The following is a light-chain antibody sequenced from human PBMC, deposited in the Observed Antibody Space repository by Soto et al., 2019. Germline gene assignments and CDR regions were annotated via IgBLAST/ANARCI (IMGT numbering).Light chain of an antibody. CDR1: SSDVGGYNY. V-gene: IGLV2-8*01. CDR2: EVS. CDR3: SSYGGSNTVV. J-gene: IGLJ2*01. Sequence: QSVLTQPPSASGSPGQSVTISCTGSSSDVGGYNYVSWYRQHPGKAPKLMIYEVSKRPSGVRDRLSGSKSGNTASLTVSGLKAEDEADYYCSSYGGSNTVVFGGGTQLTVL.